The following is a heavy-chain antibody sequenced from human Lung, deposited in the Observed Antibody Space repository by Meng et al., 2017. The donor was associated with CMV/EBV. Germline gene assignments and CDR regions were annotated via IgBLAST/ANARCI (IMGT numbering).Heavy chain of an antibody. CDR2: LLYDGSKK. CDR3: AKISDLLNGSDV. D-gene: IGHD3-3*01. CDR1: EFTFSSYG. Sequence: GESLKISCAASEFTFSSYGMHWVRQAPGKGLEWVAVLLYDGSKKYYADSVKGRFTISRDNARNTLYLQMSNLRAEDTAVYYCAKISDLLNGSDVWGQGTTVTVSS. V-gene: IGHV3-30*02. J-gene: IGHJ6*02.